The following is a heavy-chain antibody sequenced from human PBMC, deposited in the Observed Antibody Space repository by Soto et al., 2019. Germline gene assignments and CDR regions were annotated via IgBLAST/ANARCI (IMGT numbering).Heavy chain of an antibody. J-gene: IGHJ4*02. CDR2: ISGSGGST. CDR1: GFTFSSYA. CDR3: ARRTSGWYLDY. D-gene: IGHD6-19*01. Sequence: EVQLFESGGGVVQPGGSLTLSSAASGFTFSSYAMSWVRQAPGKGLEWVSAISGSGGSTYYADSVKGRFTISRDNSKNTLYLQMNSLRAEDTAVYYCARRTSGWYLDYWGQGTLVTVSS. V-gene: IGHV3-23*01.